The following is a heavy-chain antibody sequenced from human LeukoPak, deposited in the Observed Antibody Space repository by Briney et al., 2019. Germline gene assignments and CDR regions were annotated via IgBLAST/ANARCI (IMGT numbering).Heavy chain of an antibody. J-gene: IGHJ6*02. Sequence: PSETLSLTCTVSGGSIRSGDYSWNWIRQHPGKGLEWIGYIYYSGSTYYNPSLTSRVTMSVDTSKNQFSLKLSSVTAADTAIYYCARDHTETSSLNFRNYYYYGMDIWGQGTTVIVSS. D-gene: IGHD4-11*01. V-gene: IGHV4-31*03. CDR1: GGSIRSGDYS. CDR2: IYYSGST. CDR3: ARDHTETSSLNFRNYYYYGMDI.